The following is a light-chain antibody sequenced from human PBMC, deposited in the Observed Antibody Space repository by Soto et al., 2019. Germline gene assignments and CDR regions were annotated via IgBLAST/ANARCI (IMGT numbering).Light chain of an antibody. CDR1: SSDVGGYKY. CDR2: EVS. Sequence: QSVLTQPASVSGSPGQSITISCTGTSSDVGGYKYVSWWQQYPGKAPELMIYEVSNRPSGVSNRFSGSKSGNTASLTISGLQAEDEADYYCSSYTSSSTLGVVFGGGTKLTVL. V-gene: IGLV2-14*01. CDR3: SSYTSSSTLGVV. J-gene: IGLJ2*01.